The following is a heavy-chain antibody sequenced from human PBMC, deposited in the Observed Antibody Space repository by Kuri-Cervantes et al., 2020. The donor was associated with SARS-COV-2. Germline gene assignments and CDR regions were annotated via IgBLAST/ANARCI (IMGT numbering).Heavy chain of an antibody. J-gene: IGHJ6*02. V-gene: IGHV3-21*01. Sequence: GESLKISCAASGFTFSSYSMNWVRQAPGKGLEWVSSISSSSSYIYYADSVKGRFTISRDNAKNSLYLQMNSLRAEDTAVYYCARDSEEGLYSSSSFYYYYGMDVWGQGTTVTVSS. CDR1: GFTFSSYS. CDR2: ISSSSSYI. D-gene: IGHD6-6*01. CDR3: ARDSEEGLYSSSSFYYYYGMDV.